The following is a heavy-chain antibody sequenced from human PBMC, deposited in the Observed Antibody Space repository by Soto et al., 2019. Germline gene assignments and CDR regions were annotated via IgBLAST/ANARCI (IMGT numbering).Heavy chain of an antibody. CDR3: AREDPVVQYLGGMDV. CDR1: GYTFTGYY. Sequence: ASVKVSCKASGYTFTGYYMHWVRQAPGQGLEWMGWINPNSGGTNYAQKFQGWVTMTRDTSISTAYMELSRLGSDDTAVYYCAREDPVVQYLGGMDVWGQGTTVTVSS. V-gene: IGHV1-2*04. J-gene: IGHJ6*02. D-gene: IGHD2-21*01. CDR2: INPNSGGT.